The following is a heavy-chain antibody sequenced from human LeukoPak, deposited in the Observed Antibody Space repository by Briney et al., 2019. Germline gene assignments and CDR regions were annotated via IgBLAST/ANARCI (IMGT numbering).Heavy chain of an antibody. CDR2: ISGSGGST. CDR3: AKAGWYDYYYGMDV. J-gene: IGHJ6*02. V-gene: IGHV3-23*01. CDR1: GFTFSSYA. D-gene: IGHD6-19*01. Sequence: GGSLRLSCAASGFTFSSYAMSWVRQAPGKGLEWVSAISGSGGSTYYADSVKGRFTISRDNSKNTLYLQMNSLRAEDTAVYYCAKAGWYDYYYGMDVWGQGTTVTVS.